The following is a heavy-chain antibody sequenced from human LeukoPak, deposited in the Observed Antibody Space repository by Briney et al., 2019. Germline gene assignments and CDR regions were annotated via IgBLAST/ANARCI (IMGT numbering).Heavy chain of an antibody. J-gene: IGHJ3*02. CDR3: ARFAFIVVVTAIPEIGAFDI. Sequence: PSETLSLTCTVSGGSISSSSYYWGWIRQPPGKGLEWIGSIYYSGSTYYNPSLKSRVTISVDTSKNQFSLKLSSVTAADTAVYYCARFAFIVVVTAIPEIGAFDIWGQGTMVTVSS. D-gene: IGHD2-21*02. V-gene: IGHV4-39*07. CDR2: IYYSGST. CDR1: GGSISSSSYY.